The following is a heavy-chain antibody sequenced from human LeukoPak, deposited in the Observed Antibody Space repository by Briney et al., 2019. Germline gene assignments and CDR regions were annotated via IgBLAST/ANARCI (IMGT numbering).Heavy chain of an antibody. CDR3: ARSQSTIFGVVTLYYYYMDV. CDR2: IIPILGIA. V-gene: IGHV1-69*04. J-gene: IGHJ6*03. D-gene: IGHD3-3*01. Sequence: SVKVSCKASGYTFTSYGISWVRQAPGQGLEWMGRIIPILGIANYAQKFQGRVTITADKSTSTAYMELSSLRSEDTAVYYCARSQSTIFGVVTLYYYYMDVWGKGTTVTVSS. CDR1: GYTFTSYG.